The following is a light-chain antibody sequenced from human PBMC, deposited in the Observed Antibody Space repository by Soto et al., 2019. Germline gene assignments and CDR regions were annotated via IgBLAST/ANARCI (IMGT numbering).Light chain of an antibody. J-gene: IGLJ1*01. V-gene: IGLV2-14*01. Sequence: QSVLTQPASVSGSPGQSITISCTGTSSDVGGYNYVSWYQQHPGKAPKLMIYEVSNRPSGVSNRFSGSKSGNTASLTISGLQAEDEADYYCSSYTSSTFYVFGTGTKLPS. CDR3: SSYTSSTFYV. CDR1: SSDVGGYNY. CDR2: EVS.